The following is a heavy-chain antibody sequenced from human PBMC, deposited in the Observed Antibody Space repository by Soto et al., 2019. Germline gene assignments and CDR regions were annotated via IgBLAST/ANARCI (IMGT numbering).Heavy chain of an antibody. Sequence: QVQLVESGGGVVQPGTSLRLSCVASGFTFSASGMHWVRQTPGKGLEWVAIIWFDGSKQYCADSVKGRFTVSRDKPGSTLFLQMNGLRTEHTAMYYCARDLNTGYVGDYWGQGALVVVSS. CDR1: GFTFSASG. CDR2: IWFDGSKQ. V-gene: IGHV3-33*01. D-gene: IGHD5-12*01. J-gene: IGHJ4*02. CDR3: ARDLNTGYVGDY.